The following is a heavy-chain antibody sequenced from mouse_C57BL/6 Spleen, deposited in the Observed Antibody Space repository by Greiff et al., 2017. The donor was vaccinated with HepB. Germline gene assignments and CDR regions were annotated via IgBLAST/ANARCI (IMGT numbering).Heavy chain of an antibody. CDR1: GYTFTDYY. Sequence: VQLQQSGPELVKPGASVKISCKASGYTFTDYYMNWVKQSHGKSLEWIGDINPNNGGTSYNQKFKGKATLTVDKSSSTAYMELRSLTSEDSAVYYCERWGNWDCDVWGTGTTVTVSS. V-gene: IGHV1-26*01. CDR2: INPNNGGT. CDR3: ERWGNWDCDV. J-gene: IGHJ1*03.